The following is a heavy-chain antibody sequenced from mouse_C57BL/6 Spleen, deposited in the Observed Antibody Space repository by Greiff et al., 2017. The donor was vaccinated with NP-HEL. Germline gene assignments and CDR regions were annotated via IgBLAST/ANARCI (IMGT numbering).Heavy chain of an antibody. J-gene: IGHJ3*01. CDR2: IDPEDGET. V-gene: IGHV14-2*01. D-gene: IGHD2-5*01. CDR3: ATYYSNSAWFAY. CDR1: GFNIKDYY. Sequence: VQLQQSGAELVKPGASVKLSCTASGFNIKDYYMHWVKQRTEQGLEWIGRIDPEDGETKYAPEFQGKATITADTSSNTAYLQLSSLTSEDTAVYYCATYYSNSAWFAYWGQGTLVTVSA.